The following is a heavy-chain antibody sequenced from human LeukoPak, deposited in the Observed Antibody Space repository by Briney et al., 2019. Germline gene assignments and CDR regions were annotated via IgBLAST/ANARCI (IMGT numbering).Heavy chain of an antibody. Sequence: GGSLRLSCAASGFTFSSYSMNWVRQAPGKGLGWVSSISSHNTFIHYADSVKGRFAISRDNAKNSLYLQMNSLRAEDTALYYCARISALDFWSGYYTALDYWGQGTLVTVSS. CDR2: ISSHNTFI. V-gene: IGHV3-21*01. J-gene: IGHJ4*02. CDR1: GFTFSSYS. CDR3: ARISALDFWSGYYTALDY. D-gene: IGHD3-3*01.